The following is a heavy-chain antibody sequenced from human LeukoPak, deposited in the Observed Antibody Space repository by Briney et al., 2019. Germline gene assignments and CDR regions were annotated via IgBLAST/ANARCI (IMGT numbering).Heavy chain of an antibody. Sequence: SETLSLTCTVSGGSISSGSYYWSWIRQPAGKGLEWIGRIYTSGSTNYNPSLKSRVTISVDTSKNQFSLKLSSVTAADTAVYYCARAYDSSGYYTDAFDIWGQGTMVTVSS. J-gene: IGHJ3*02. CDR3: ARAYDSSGYYTDAFDI. CDR1: GGSISSGSYY. CDR2: IYTSGST. D-gene: IGHD3-22*01. V-gene: IGHV4-61*02.